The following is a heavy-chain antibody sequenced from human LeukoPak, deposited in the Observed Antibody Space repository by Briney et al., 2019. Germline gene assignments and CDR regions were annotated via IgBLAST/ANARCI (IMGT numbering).Heavy chain of an antibody. CDR3: ARGYYYFDY. CDR1: GGSISSYY. Sequence: SETLSLTCTVSGGSISSYYWSWIRQPPGKGLEWIGYIYYSGSTNYNPSLKSRVTISVDTSKNQFSLKLRPVTAADTAVYYCARGYYYFDYWGQGPLVTVSS. CDR2: IYYSGST. V-gene: IGHV4-59*01. J-gene: IGHJ4*02. D-gene: IGHD3-22*01.